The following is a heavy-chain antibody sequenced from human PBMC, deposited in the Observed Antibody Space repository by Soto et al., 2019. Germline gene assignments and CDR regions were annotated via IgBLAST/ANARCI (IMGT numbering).Heavy chain of an antibody. Sequence: ASVKVSCKAAGFSFTGYYIHWLRQAPGQGLEWMGWINAHSGGTEYAQKFQGRVTLTRDTSIATAYLTLTSLTSGDTALYYCAKDLTRQLAYWLDPWGQGTQVTVSS. CDR2: INAHSGGT. J-gene: IGHJ5*02. CDR1: GFSFTGYY. CDR3: AKDLTRQLAYWLDP. V-gene: IGHV1-2*02. D-gene: IGHD6-6*01.